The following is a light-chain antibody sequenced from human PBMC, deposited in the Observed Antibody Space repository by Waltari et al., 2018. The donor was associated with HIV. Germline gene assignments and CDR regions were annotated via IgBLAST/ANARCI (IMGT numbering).Light chain of an antibody. V-gene: IGLV1-47*01. Sequence: QSVLTQPPSASGTPGQRVTISCSGSSSNIGSKYVYWYQQLPGTAPKLLIHRNNQRPSGVPDRFSGSKSGTSASLAISGLRSEDEADYYCSAWDDNVNALFGGGTRLTVV. CDR1: SSNIGSKY. CDR2: RNN. J-gene: IGLJ2*01. CDR3: SAWDDNVNAL.